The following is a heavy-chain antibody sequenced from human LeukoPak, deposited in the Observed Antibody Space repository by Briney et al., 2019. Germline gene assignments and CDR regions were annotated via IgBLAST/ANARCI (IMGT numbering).Heavy chain of an antibody. J-gene: IGHJ4*02. CDR1: GGSISSGGYY. CDR2: IYYSGST. CDR3: ARESPTMIVVYYFDY. V-gene: IGHV4-31*03. D-gene: IGHD3-22*01. Sequence: PSETLSLTCTVSGGSISSGGYYWSWIRQHPGKGLEWIGYIYYSGSTYYNPSLKSRVTISVDTSKNQFSLKLSSVTAADTAVYYCARESPTMIVVYYFDYWGQGTLVTVSS.